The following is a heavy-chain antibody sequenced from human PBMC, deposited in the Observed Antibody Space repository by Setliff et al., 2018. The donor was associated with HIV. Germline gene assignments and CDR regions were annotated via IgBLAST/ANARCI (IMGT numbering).Heavy chain of an antibody. CDR2: MHPNSGNT. CDR1: GYTFTNYD. Sequence: ASVKVSCKAAGYTFTNYDINWVRQVTGQGLEWMGWMHPNSGNTGYGQKFQGRVTMTRDTSISTAYMELSNLVSEDTAVYYCARDTHYFDRRDYYFYIDVWGKGTTVTVSS. D-gene: IGHD3-22*01. V-gene: IGHV1-8*01. J-gene: IGHJ6*03. CDR3: ARDTHYFDRRDYYFYIDV.